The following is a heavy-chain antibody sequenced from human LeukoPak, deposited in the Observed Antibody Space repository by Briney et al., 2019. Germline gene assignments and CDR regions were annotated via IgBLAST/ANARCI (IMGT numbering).Heavy chain of an antibody. Sequence: ASVKVSCKASGYTFTCYGISWVRQAPGQGLEWMGWISAYNGNTNYAQKLQGRVTMTTDTSTSTAYMELRSLRSDDTAVYYCARDEGYCSGGSCYSRNDFDYWGQGTLVTVSS. J-gene: IGHJ4*02. CDR2: ISAYNGNT. D-gene: IGHD2-15*01. V-gene: IGHV1-18*01. CDR3: ARDEGYCSGGSCYSRNDFDY. CDR1: GYTFTCYG.